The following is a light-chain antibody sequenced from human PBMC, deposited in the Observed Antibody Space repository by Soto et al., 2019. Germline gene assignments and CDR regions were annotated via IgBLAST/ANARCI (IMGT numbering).Light chain of an antibody. CDR1: QSVFFNSNNKNY. V-gene: IGKV4-1*01. J-gene: IGKJ1*01. Sequence: DIVMTQSPDSLAVSLGERATINCKSSQSVFFNSNNKNYLAWYQQKPGQPPKLLIYWASTRESGVPDRFSGSGFGTDFTLPIGSLQAEDVAVYYCQQYYNIPPTFGQGTKVEI. CDR2: WAS. CDR3: QQYYNIPPT.